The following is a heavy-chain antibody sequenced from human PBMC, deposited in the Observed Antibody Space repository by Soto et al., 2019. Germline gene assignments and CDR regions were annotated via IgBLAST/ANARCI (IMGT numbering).Heavy chain of an antibody. CDR1: GFTFSSYG. CDR3: GAAQDVYYYYGMDV. D-gene: IGHD6-13*01. J-gene: IGHJ6*02. Sequence: GGSLRLSCAASGFTFSSYGMHWVRQAPGKGLEWVAVISYDGSNKYYADSVKGRFTISRDNSKNTLYLQMNSLRAEDTAVYYCGAAQDVYYYYGMDVWGQGTTVTVSS. V-gene: IGHV3-30*03. CDR2: ISYDGSNK.